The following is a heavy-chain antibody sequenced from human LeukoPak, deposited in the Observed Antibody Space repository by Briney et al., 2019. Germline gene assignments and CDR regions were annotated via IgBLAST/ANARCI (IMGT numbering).Heavy chain of an antibody. V-gene: IGHV3-69-1*01. J-gene: IGHJ4*02. CDR3: ASYGGFTSATLVDLL. Sequence: GGSLRLSCAASGFSFSVYSMNWVRQAPGKGLEWVSSISRRSYTDYADSVRGRFTLSRDNAKNSLFLQMNSLRAEDTAVYYCASYGGFTSATLVDLLWGQGTLVTVSS. CDR2: ISRRSYT. CDR1: GFSFSVYS. D-gene: IGHD4-23*01.